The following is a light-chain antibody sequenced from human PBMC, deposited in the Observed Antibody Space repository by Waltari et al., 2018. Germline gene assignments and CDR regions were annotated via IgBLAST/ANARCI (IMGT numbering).Light chain of an antibody. Sequence: QPVVTQSSSASASLGASVKLTCTLDSGHSSYAVAWYQLQAEKGPRFLRKINSDGRHSKGDAIAVRFSGSGSGAERFLSISSVQSEDEADYYCQTWGTGFVSFGGGTKLTVL. CDR1: SGHSSYA. J-gene: IGLJ2*01. CDR2: INSDGRH. V-gene: IGLV4-69*02. CDR3: QTWGTGFVS.